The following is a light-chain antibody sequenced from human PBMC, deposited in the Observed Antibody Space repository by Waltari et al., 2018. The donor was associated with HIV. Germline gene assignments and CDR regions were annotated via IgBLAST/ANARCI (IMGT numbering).Light chain of an antibody. CDR3: AAWDDSLNGWV. V-gene: IGLV1-44*01. Sequence: QSVLTQPPSASGTPGQRVTIYCSGSSSNIRSNTVSWYQQLPGTAPKLLIYSNDQRPSGVPDRFSGSKSGTSAPLAISGLQAEDEADYYCAAWDDSLNGWVFGGGTKLTVL. CDR2: SND. CDR1: SSNIRSNT. J-gene: IGLJ3*02.